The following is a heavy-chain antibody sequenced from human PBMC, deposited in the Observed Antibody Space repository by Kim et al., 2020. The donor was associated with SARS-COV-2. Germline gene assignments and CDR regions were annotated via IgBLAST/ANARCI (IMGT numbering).Heavy chain of an antibody. J-gene: IGHJ2*01. CDR3: ARHPTFSRGWY. CDR1: GGSISSPTYY. V-gene: IGHV4-39*01. CDR2: IYYSGST. D-gene: IGHD3-3*02. Sequence: SETLSLTCTVSGGSISSPTYYWVWIRQPPGKGLEWVGSIYYSGSTYYNPSLRSRVTISVDTSKSHFSLRLNSVTAADTAVYFCARHPTFSRGWY.